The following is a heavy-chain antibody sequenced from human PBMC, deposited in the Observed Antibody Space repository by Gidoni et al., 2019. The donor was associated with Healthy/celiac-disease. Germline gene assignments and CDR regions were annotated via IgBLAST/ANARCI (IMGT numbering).Heavy chain of an antibody. D-gene: IGHD6-19*01. Sequence: QVPLVQSGAEVKKPGASVTVSCKASGYTFTGYYMHRVRQAPGQGLDRMGWINHNSGGTNYAQKLQGRVTMTRDTSISTAYMELSRLRSDDTAVYYCARDLGEQWLENWFDPWGQGTLVTVSS. CDR3: ARDLGEQWLENWFDP. CDR1: GYTFTGYY. J-gene: IGHJ5*02. CDR2: INHNSGGT. V-gene: IGHV1-2*02.